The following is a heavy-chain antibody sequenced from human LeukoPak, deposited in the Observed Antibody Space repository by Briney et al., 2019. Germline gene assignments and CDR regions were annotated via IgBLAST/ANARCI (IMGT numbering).Heavy chain of an antibody. V-gene: IGHV3-33*06. CDR1: GFTFSSYG. CDR2: IWYDGSNK. Sequence: GGSLRLSCAASGFTFSSYGMHWVRQAPGKGLDWVAVIWYDGSNKYYADSVKGRFTISRDNSKNTLYLQMNSLRAEDTAVYYCAKDSVPYYDFWSGYYTGMRGDYDYWGQGTLVTVSS. J-gene: IGHJ4*02. D-gene: IGHD3-3*01. CDR3: AKDSVPYYDFWSGYYTGMRGDYDY.